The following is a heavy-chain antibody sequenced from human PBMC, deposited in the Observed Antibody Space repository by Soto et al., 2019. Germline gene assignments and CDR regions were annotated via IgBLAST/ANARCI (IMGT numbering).Heavy chain of an antibody. CDR1: GYTFTSYG. CDR3: ARGSPYGSGSYYKTHFDY. J-gene: IGHJ4*02. CDR2: ISAYNGNT. D-gene: IGHD3-10*01. V-gene: IGHV1-18*01. Sequence: ASVKVSCKASGYTFTSYGISWVRQAPGQGLEWMGWISAYNGNTNYAQKLQGRVTMTTDTSTSTAYMELRSLRSDDTAVYYCARGSPYGSGSYYKTHFDYWGQGTLVTVSS.